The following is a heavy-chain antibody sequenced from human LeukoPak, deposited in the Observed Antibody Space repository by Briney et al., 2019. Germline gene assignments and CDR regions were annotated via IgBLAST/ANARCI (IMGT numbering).Heavy chain of an antibody. Sequence: GGSLRLSCAASGFTFSSYAMSWVRQAPGKGLEWVSAISGRGGSTYYADSVKGRFTISRDNSKNTLYLQMNSLRAEDTAVYYCAKMVPKTYYYGSGSYYNDYWGQGTLVTVSS. J-gene: IGHJ4*02. V-gene: IGHV3-23*01. CDR3: AKMVPKTYYYGSGSYYNDY. CDR2: ISGRGGST. D-gene: IGHD3-10*01. CDR1: GFTFSSYA.